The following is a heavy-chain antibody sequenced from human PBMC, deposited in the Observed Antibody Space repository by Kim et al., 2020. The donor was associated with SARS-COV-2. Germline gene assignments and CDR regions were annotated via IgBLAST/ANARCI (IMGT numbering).Heavy chain of an antibody. CDR3: AREPLRYFDWPRFYYYGMDV. J-gene: IGHJ6*02. CDR1: GFTFSSYW. V-gene: IGHV3-74*01. Sequence: GGSLRLSCAASGFTFSSYWMHWVRQAPGKGLVWVSRINSDGSSTSYADSVKGRFTISRDNAKNTLYLQMNSLRAEDTAVYYCAREPLRYFDWPRFYYYGMDVWGQGTTVTVSS. D-gene: IGHD3-9*01. CDR2: INSDGSST.